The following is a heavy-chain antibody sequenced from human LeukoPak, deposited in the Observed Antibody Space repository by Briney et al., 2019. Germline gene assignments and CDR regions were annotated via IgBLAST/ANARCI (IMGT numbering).Heavy chain of an antibody. V-gene: IGHV3-23*01. CDR2: MSGSGDNT. CDR3: AKAVYDYYGSGSYQYNWFDP. CDR1: GFTFSSYA. D-gene: IGHD3-10*01. Sequence: GGSLRLSCAASGFTFSSYAMSWVRQAPGKGLKWVSAMSGSGDNTYYADSVKGRFTISRDNSKNTLYLQMNSLRAEDTAVYYCAKAVYDYYGSGSYQYNWFDPWGQGTLVTVSS. J-gene: IGHJ5*02.